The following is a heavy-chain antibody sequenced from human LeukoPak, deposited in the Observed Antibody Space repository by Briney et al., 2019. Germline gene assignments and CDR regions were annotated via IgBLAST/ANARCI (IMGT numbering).Heavy chain of an antibody. CDR2: INSDGSST. CDR1: GFTFSSYW. CDR3: AREIYYGSGREAFDI. J-gene: IGHJ3*02. V-gene: IGHV3-74*01. D-gene: IGHD3-10*01. Sequence: GGSLRLSCAASGFTFSSYWMHWVRQAPGKGLVWVSRINSDGSSTSYADSVKGRFTISRDNAKNTLYLQMNSLRAEDTAVYYCAREIYYGSGREAFDIWGQGTMVTVSS.